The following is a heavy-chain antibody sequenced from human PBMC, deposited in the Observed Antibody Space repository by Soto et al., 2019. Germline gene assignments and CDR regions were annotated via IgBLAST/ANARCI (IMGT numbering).Heavy chain of an antibody. D-gene: IGHD3-10*01. CDR3: AKDSRVTMVRGVIIPPGY. J-gene: IGHJ4*02. Sequence: PGGSLRLSCVASGFTFSNYAMSWVRQAPGKGLEWVSAISGSDGSTYYADYVKGRYNISRDNSKNTLYLQMNSLKAEDTAVYYCAKDSRVTMVRGVIIPPGYWGQGTLVTVSS. CDR2: ISGSDGST. V-gene: IGHV3-23*01. CDR1: GFTFSNYA.